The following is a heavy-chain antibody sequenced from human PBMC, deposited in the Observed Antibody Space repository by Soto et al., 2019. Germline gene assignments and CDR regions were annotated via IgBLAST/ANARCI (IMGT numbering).Heavy chain of an antibody. J-gene: IGHJ4*02. CDR2: ITGNGLNS. Sequence: LRLSCAASGFTFHSHAMSWVRLAQGKGLEWISSITGNGLNSYYANSVKGRFTISRDNSKNTVYLQMNGLGAEDTAVYYCTKAFIAVAVPDYWGQGTLVTVSS. D-gene: IGHD6-19*01. CDR3: TKAFIAVAVPDY. CDR1: GFTFHSHA. V-gene: IGHV3-23*01.